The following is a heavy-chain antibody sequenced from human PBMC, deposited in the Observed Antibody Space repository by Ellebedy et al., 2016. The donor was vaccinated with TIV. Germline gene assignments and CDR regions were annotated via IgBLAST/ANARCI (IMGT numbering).Heavy chain of an antibody. CDR2: VHYSGSA. D-gene: IGHD6-19*01. V-gene: IGHV4-39*07. Sequence: MPSETLSLTCTVSGGSVSSISYYWGWIRQPPGEGFEWIGTVHYSGSANYNPSLKSRVTISLDTSKDQFSLKLSSVTAADTAVYYCARESRSGWDRTFDYWGQGTVVTVSS. CDR3: ARESRSGWDRTFDY. J-gene: IGHJ4*02. CDR1: GGSVSSISYY.